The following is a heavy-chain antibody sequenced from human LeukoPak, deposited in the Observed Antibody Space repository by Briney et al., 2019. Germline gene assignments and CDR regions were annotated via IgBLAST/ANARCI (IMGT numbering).Heavy chain of an antibody. CDR2: INPNSGAT. Sequence: ASVKVSCKASGYTFTDFYIHWVRQAPGQGLEWMGWINPNSGATNYAQKFQGRVTMTRDTSIYTAYMELSRLRSEDTAVYYCARDRYRWIDYWGQGTLVTVSS. CDR3: ARDRYRWIDY. D-gene: IGHD5-18*01. V-gene: IGHV1-2*02. CDR1: GYTFTDFY. J-gene: IGHJ4*02.